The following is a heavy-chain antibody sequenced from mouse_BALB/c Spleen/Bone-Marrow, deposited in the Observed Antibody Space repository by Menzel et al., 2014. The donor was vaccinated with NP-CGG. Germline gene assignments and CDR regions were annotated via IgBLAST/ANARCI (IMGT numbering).Heavy chain of an antibody. CDR3: ARNYRYPRHYARDD. Sequence: QVQLQQSGPELVRPGASVQLSCKASGYNFTSYWMHWEKRRPGQGLGWLGMVDPSNRENRLSQKFKAKDTLHVDKSSTTSYRHPSILTSEDAAANYCARNYRYPRHYARDDWGQGTSVTGPS. V-gene: IGHV1-69*02. J-gene: IGHJ4*01. CDR1: GYNFTSYW. CDR2: VDPSNREN. D-gene: IGHD2-14*01.